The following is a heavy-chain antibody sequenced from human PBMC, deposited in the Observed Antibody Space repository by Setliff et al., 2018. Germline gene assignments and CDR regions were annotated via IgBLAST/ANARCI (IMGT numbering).Heavy chain of an antibody. CDR1: GGSISSSNW. Sequence: SETLSLTCAVSGGSISSSNWWSWVRQPPGKGLEWIGEIYHSGSTNYNPSLKSRVTISVDTSKNQFSLKLSSVTAAATAVYYRARDWRDYRAMGYWGQGTLVAFSS. V-gene: IGHV4-4*02. CDR3: ARDWRDYRAMGY. J-gene: IGHJ4*02. CDR2: IYHSGST. D-gene: IGHD4-17*01.